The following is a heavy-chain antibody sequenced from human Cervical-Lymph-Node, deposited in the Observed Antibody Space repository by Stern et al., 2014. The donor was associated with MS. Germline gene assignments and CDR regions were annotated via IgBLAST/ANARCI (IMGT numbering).Heavy chain of an antibody. CDR3: AKHACTGAACPFDL. CDR1: GDSISSYTHY. J-gene: IGHJ4*02. D-gene: IGHD2-8*02. Sequence: QLQLQESGPGLVKPSETLSLTCAVSGDSISSYTHYWAWIRQPPGKGLEWIGCVCDSGATYNTPPLKSPVTISVDTSKNPFSLGLNSVTAADTAVYYCAKHACTGAACPFDLWGQGTLVTVSS. CDR2: VCDSGAT. V-gene: IGHV4-39*01.